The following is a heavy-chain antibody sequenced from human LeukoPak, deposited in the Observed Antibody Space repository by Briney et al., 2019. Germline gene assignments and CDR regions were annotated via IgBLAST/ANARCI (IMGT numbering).Heavy chain of an antibody. J-gene: IGHJ3*02. CDR1: GGSISSSSYY. V-gene: IGHV4-39*07. CDR3: ARWYYYDSSGPMDAFDI. Sequence: PSETLSLTCTVSGGSISSSSYYWGWIRQPPGKGLEWIGSIYYSGSTYYNPSLKSRVTISVDTSKNQFSLKLSSVTAADTAVYYCARWYYYDSSGPMDAFDIWGQGTMVTVSS. CDR2: IYYSGST. D-gene: IGHD3-22*01.